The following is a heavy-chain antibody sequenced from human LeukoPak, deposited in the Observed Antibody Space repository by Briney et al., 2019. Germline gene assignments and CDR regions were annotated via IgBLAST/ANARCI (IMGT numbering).Heavy chain of an antibody. CDR2: ISAYNGNT. CDR3: ASIPHPYYDSSPFDI. J-gene: IGHJ3*02. V-gene: IGHV1-18*01. Sequence: ASVKVSCKASGYTFTSYGISWVRQAPGQGLEWMGWISAYNGNTNYAQKLQGRVTMTRNTSISTAYMELSSLRAEDTAVYYCASIPHPYYDSSPFDIWGQGTMVTVSS. D-gene: IGHD3-22*01. CDR1: GYTFTSYG.